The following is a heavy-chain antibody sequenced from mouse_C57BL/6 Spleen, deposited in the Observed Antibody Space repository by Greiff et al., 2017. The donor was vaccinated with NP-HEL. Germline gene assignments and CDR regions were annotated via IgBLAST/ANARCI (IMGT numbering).Heavy chain of an antibody. CDR2: ISDGGSYT. J-gene: IGHJ2*01. CDR1: GFTFSSYA. D-gene: IGHD2-4*01. CDR3: ARAGDYDGYYFDY. V-gene: IGHV5-4*01. Sequence: EVQRVESGGGLVKPGGSLKLSCAASGFTFSSYAMSWVRQTPEKRLEWVATISDGGSYTYYPDNVKGRFTISRDNAKNNLYLQMSHLKSEDTAMYYCARAGDYDGYYFDYWGQGTTLTVSS.